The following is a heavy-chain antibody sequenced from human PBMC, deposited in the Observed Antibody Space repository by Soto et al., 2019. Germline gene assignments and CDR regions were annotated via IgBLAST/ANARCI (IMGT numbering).Heavy chain of an antibody. CDR2: IWYDGSNK. Sequence: WGSLRLSCAASGFTFISYGIHCFRHSPFKWREWVAVIWYDGSNKYYADSVKGRFTISRDNSKNTLYLQMNSLRAEDTAVYYCAREIYCGGDCYWSSGDAFDIWGQGTMVTVSS. V-gene: IGHV3-33*01. D-gene: IGHD2-21*02. CDR1: GFTFISYG. J-gene: IGHJ3*02. CDR3: AREIYCGGDCYWSSGDAFDI.